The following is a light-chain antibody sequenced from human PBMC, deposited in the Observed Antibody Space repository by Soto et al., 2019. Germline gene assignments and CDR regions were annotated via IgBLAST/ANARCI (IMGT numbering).Light chain of an antibody. Sequence: DIQLTQSPSSLSASVGDRVTITCRASQGFSNFLAWYQQKPGKVPKLLIYAASTLQSGVPSRFSGRGSRTDFTLNINSLQPEDVGTYYCQKYDTAPLTFGRGTTVDI. CDR1: QGFSNF. V-gene: IGKV1-27*01. CDR2: AAS. J-gene: IGKJ3*01. CDR3: QKYDTAPLT.